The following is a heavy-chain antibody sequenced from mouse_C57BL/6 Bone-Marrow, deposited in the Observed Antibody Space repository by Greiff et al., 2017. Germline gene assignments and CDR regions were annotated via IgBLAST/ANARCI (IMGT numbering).Heavy chain of an antibody. CDR2: IWSDGST. V-gene: IGHV2-6-1*01. J-gene: IGHJ4*01. CDR3: ARHGVTGTGAMDY. CDR1: GFSLTSYG. Sequence: VQLQESGPGLVAPSQSLSITCTVSGFSLTSYGVHWVRQPPGKGLEWLVVIWSDGSTTYNSALKSRLSISKDNSKSQVFLKMNSLQTDDTAMYYCARHGVTGTGAMDYWGQGTSVTVSS. D-gene: IGHD4-1*01.